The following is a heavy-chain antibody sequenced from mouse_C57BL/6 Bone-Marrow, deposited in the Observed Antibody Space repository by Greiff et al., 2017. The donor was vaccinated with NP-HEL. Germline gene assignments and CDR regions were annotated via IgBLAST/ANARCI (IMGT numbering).Heavy chain of an antibody. CDR3: ARYYGSARFAY. CDR2: IYPRSGNT. V-gene: IGHV1-81*01. CDR1: GYTFTSYG. Sequence: VQRVESGAELARPGASVKLSCKASGYTFTSYGISWVKQRTGQGLEWIGEIYPRSGNTYYNEKFKGKATLTADKSSSTAYMELRSLTSEDSAVYFCARYYGSARFAYWGQGTLVTVSA. J-gene: IGHJ3*01. D-gene: IGHD1-1*01.